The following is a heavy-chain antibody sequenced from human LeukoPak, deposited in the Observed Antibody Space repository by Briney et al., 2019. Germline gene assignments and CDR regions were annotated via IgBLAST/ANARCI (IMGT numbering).Heavy chain of an antibody. D-gene: IGHD3-22*01. Sequence: ASVKVSCKASGYTFTSYGISWVRQAPGQGLEWMGWISAYNGNTNYAQKLQGRVTMTTDTSTSTAYMELRSLRSDDTAVYYCARMVAYYYDSGAFDIWGQGTMVTVSS. CDR2: ISAYNGNT. CDR1: GYTFTSYG. V-gene: IGHV1-18*01. J-gene: IGHJ3*02. CDR3: ARMVAYYYDSGAFDI.